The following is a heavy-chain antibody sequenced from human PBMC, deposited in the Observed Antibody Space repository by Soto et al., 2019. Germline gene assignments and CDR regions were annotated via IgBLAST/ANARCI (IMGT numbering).Heavy chain of an antibody. CDR1: GFTVSSNY. Sequence: GGSLRLSCAASGFTVSSNYMSWVRQAPGKGLEWVSVIYSGGSTYYADSVKGRFTISRDNSKNTLYLQMNSLRAEDTAVYYCARYCISTSCYYYYYGMDVWGQGTTVTVSS. J-gene: IGHJ6*02. CDR2: IYSGGST. CDR3: ARYCISTSCYYYYYGMDV. V-gene: IGHV3-66*01. D-gene: IGHD2-2*01.